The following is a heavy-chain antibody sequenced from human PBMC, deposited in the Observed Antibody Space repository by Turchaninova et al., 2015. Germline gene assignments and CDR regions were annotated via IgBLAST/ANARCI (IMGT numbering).Heavy chain of an antibody. CDR3: AKPYYYGTGSYLGAFDL. D-gene: IGHD3-10*01. CDR1: GGSIPTGSSF. J-gene: IGHJ3*01. CDR2: VSYSGTT. V-gene: IGHV4-39*01. Sequence: QLRLQESGPRLRKPSETLSLPCGVSGGSIPTGSSFWAWIRHPPGKGLEWMGSVSYSGTTHYNPSLNGRLTLSIDTSRSQFFLSLKSVTAADTALYYCAKPYYYGTGSYLGAFDLWGQGTMVTVSS.